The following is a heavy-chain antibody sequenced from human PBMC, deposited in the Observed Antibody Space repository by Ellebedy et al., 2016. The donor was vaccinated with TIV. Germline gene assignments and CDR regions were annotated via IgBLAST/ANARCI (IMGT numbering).Heavy chain of an antibody. J-gene: IGHJ5*02. D-gene: IGHD2-21*01. V-gene: IGHV4-39*07. CDR3: ARALHRMWWFDP. CDR1: GGSISSSSYY. CDR2: IYYSGST. Sequence: GSLRLXXTVSGGSISSSSYYWGWIRQPPGKGLEWIGSIYYSGSTYYNPSLKSRVTISVDTSKNRFSLKLSSVTAANTAVYYCARALHRMWWFDPWGQGTLVTVSS.